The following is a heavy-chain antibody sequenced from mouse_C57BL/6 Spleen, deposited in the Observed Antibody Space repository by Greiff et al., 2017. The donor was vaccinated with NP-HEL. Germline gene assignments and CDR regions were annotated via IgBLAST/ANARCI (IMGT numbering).Heavy chain of an antibody. CDR2: ISDGGSYT. CDR3: ARDRRWDC. Sequence: DVMLVESGGGLVKPGGSLKLSCAASGFTFSSYAMSWVRQTPEKRLEWVATISDGGSYTYYPDNVKGRFTISRDNAKNNLYLQMSHLKSEDTAMYYCARDRRWDCWGQGTTLTVSS. J-gene: IGHJ2*01. CDR1: GFTFSSYA. V-gene: IGHV5-4*01. D-gene: IGHD4-1*01.